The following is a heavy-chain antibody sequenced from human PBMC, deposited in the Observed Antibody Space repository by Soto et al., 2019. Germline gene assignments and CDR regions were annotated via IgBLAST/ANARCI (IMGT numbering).Heavy chain of an antibody. CDR3: ARTDSDYYFDI. CDR2: IYHSGST. CDR1: GGSLSSGGYS. D-gene: IGHD3-22*01. V-gene: IGHV4-30-2*02. Sequence: SETLSLTCAVSGGSLSSGGYSWSWLRQPPGKGLEWIGYIYHSGSTYYNPSLKSRVTISVDRSKNQFSLKLSSVTAADTAVYYCARTDSDYYFDIWGQGTMVTVSS. J-gene: IGHJ3*02.